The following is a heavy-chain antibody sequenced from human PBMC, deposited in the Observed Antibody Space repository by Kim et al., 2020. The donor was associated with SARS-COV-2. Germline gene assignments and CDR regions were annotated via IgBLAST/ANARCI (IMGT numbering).Heavy chain of an antibody. Sequence: SETLSLTCTVSGGSVSSGSYYWSWIRQPPGKGLEWIGYIYYSGSTNYNPSLKSRVTISVDTSKNQFSLKLSSVTAADTAVYYCAIGQGREHYDILTGYYRLQYNWFDPWGQGTLVTVSS. CDR3: AIGQGREHYDILTGYYRLQYNWFDP. CDR2: IYYSGST. V-gene: IGHV4-61*01. J-gene: IGHJ5*02. CDR1: GGSVSSGSYY. D-gene: IGHD3-9*01.